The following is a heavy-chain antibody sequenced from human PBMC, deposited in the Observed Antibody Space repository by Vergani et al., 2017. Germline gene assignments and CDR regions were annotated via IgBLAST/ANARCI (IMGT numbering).Heavy chain of an antibody. J-gene: IGHJ4*02. D-gene: IGHD3-22*01. CDR2: IYSGGST. V-gene: IGHV3-66*01. Sequence: EVQLVESGGGLVQPGGSLRLSCAASGFTVSSNYMSWVRQAPGKGLEWVSVIYSGGSTYYADSVKGRFTISRDNSKNTLYLQMNSLRAEDTAVYYCARDPWDYYDSSGYQTKFDYWGQGTLVTVSS. CDR1: GFTVSSNY. CDR3: ARDPWDYYDSSGYQTKFDY.